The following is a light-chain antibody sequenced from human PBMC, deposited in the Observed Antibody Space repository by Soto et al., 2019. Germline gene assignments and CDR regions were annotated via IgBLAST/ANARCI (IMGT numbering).Light chain of an antibody. V-gene: IGKV3D-20*02. CDR2: AAS. Sequence: EIVLTQSPGTLSLSPGERATLSCRASQSLSSIYLAWYQQIPGQAPRLLIYAASSRATGTPDRFSGSGSGTDFTLTISSLEPEDFAVYYCQQRSNWPPVITFGGGTKVDIK. J-gene: IGKJ4*01. CDR1: QSLSSIY. CDR3: QQRSNWPPVIT.